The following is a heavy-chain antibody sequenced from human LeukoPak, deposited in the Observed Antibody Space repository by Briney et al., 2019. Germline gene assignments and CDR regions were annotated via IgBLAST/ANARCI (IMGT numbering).Heavy chain of an antibody. CDR3: ARGYSPSVRTTGNDY. V-gene: IGHV1-8*01. CDR2: MNPNSGNT. J-gene: IGHJ4*02. D-gene: IGHD1-1*01. Sequence: ASVKVSCKASGYTFTSHDINWVRQATGQGLEWMGWMNPNSGNTGYAQKFQGRVAMTRDTSINTAYLDLYSLRSEDTAVYYCARGYSPSVRTTGNDYWGQGTLVTVSS. CDR1: GYTFTSHD.